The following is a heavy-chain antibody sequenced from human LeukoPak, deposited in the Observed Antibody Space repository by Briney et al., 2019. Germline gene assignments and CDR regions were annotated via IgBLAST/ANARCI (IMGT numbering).Heavy chain of an antibody. CDR1: GGSISSGGYY. J-gene: IGHJ3*02. V-gene: IGHV4-30-2*01. D-gene: IGHD2-21*01. CDR3: ARVPAIPPAGAFDI. Sequence: SQTLSLTCTVSGGSISSGGYYWSWLRQPPGKGLEWIGYIYHSGSTYYNPSLKSRVTISVDRSENQFSLKLSSVTAADTAVYYCARVPAIPPAGAFDIWGQGTMVTVSS. CDR2: IYHSGST.